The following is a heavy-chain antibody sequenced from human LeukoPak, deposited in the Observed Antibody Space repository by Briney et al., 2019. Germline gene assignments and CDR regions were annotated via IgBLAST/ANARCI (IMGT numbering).Heavy chain of an antibody. CDR2: IYYSGST. CDR1: GGSISSYY. V-gene: IGHV4-59*01. CDR3: ASAGGYSSSWYTPEAFDI. D-gene: IGHD6-13*01. Sequence: SETLSLTCTVSGGSISSYYWSWIRQPPGEGLEWIGYIYYSGSTNYNPSLKSRVTISVDTSKNQFSLKLSSVTAADTAVYYCASAGGYSSSWYTPEAFDIWGQGTMVTVSS. J-gene: IGHJ3*02.